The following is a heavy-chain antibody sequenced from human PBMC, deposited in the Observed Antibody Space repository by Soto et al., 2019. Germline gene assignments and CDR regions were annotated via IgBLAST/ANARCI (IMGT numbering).Heavy chain of an antibody. CDR1: GFTFSSYA. J-gene: IGHJ1*01. V-gene: IGHV3-23*01. CDR2: ISGSGGST. Sequence: GGSLRLSCAASGFTFSSYAMSWVRQAPGKGLEWVSAISGSGGSTYYADSVKGRFTISRDNSKNTLYLQMNSLRAEDTAVYYCAKAVPLRYFDWLLPLQHWGQGTLVTVSS. CDR3: AKAVPLRYFDWLLPLQH. D-gene: IGHD3-9*01.